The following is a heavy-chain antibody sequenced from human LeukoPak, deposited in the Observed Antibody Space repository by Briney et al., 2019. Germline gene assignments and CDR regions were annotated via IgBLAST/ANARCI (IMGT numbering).Heavy chain of an antibody. Sequence: NPGGSLRLSCAASGFTFSDYYMSWIRQAPGKGLEWVSDISSSGSTIYYADSVKGRFTISRDNAKNSLYLQMNSLRAEDTAVYYCARAQPHYYDSSGYPPDYWGQGTLVTVSS. V-gene: IGHV3-11*01. D-gene: IGHD3-22*01. J-gene: IGHJ4*02. CDR1: GFTFSDYY. CDR2: ISSSGSTI. CDR3: ARAQPHYYDSSGYPPDY.